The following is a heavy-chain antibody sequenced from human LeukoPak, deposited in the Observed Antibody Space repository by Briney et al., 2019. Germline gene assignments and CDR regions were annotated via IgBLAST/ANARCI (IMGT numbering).Heavy chain of an antibody. CDR1: GFSLRKYS. V-gene: IGHV3-69-1*01. D-gene: IGHD3/OR15-3a*01. J-gene: IGHJ6*03. CDR3: ATAPFGTSDYTDV. Sequence: GGSLRLSCVASGFSLRKYSLNWVRQGPGKGLEWVAHVSPTGTTHYADSVKGRFTISRDNVRNSLSLQMHSLRSGDTAAYFCATAPFGTSDYTDVWGRGTTVTVSS. CDR2: VSPTGTT.